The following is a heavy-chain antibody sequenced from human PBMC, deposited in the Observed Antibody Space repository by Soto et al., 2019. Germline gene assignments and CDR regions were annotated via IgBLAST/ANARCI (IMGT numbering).Heavy chain of an antibody. J-gene: IGHJ4*02. CDR3: AVNRDGYNLYYFDY. Sequence: SETLSLTCTVSGGSISSYYWSWIRQPPGKGLEWIGYIYYSGSTNYNPSLKSRVTISVDTSKNQFSLKLSSVTAADTAVYYCAVNRDGYNLYYFDYWGQGTLVTVSS. CDR1: GGSISSYY. CDR2: IYYSGST. D-gene: IGHD5-12*01. V-gene: IGHV4-59*01.